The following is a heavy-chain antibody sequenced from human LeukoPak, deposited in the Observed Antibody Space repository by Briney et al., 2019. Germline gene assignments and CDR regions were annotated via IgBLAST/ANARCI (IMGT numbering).Heavy chain of an antibody. CDR3: ARDSSKIWFGELSVAFDI. CDR2: ISSSSSYI. CDR1: GFTFSSYS. D-gene: IGHD3-10*01. J-gene: IGHJ3*02. V-gene: IGHV3-21*01. Sequence: GGSRRPSCAASGFTFSSYSMNWVRRAPGKGLEWVSPISSSSSYIYYADSVKGRFTISRDNAKNSLYLQMNSLRAEDTAVYYCARDSSKIWFGELSVAFDIWGRGTMVTVSS.